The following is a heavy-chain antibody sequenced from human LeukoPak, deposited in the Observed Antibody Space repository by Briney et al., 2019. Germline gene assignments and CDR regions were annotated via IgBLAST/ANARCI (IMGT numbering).Heavy chain of an antibody. Sequence: PGGSLRLSCAVSGFTFSSYEMNWVRQAPGKGLEWVSYISSSGSTIYYADSVKGRFTISRDNAKNSLYLQMNSLRAEDTAVYYCARDLIVVVPAAMPAGVFDPWGQGTLVTVSS. D-gene: IGHD2-2*01. V-gene: IGHV3-48*03. J-gene: IGHJ5*02. CDR1: GFTFSSYE. CDR3: ARDLIVVVPAAMPAGVFDP. CDR2: ISSSGSTI.